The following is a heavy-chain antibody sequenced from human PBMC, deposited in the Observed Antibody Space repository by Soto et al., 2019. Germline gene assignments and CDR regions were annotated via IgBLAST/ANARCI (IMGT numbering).Heavy chain of an antibody. CDR3: AKLTHLAAAGISDFDY. CDR2: ISYDGSNK. J-gene: IGHJ4*02. CDR1: GFTFSSYG. V-gene: IGHV3-30*18. D-gene: IGHD6-13*01. Sequence: QVQLVESGGGVVQPGRSLRLSCAASGFTFSSYGMHWVRQAPGKGLEWVAVISYDGSNKYYADSVKGRFTISRDNSKNTLYLQMNSLRAEDTAVYYCAKLTHLAAAGISDFDYWGQGTLVTVSS.